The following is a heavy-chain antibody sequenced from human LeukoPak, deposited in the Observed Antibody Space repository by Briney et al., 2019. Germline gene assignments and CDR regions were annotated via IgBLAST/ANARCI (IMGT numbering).Heavy chain of an antibody. D-gene: IGHD5-18*01. CDR3: ATIKRGNIYGYFDF. J-gene: IGHJ4*02. CDR1: DVSISSLY. CDR2: MRDTVNT. V-gene: IGHV4-59*11. Sequence: SETLSLTCSVSDVSISSLYWSWLRQPPGKGLEWIAYMRDTVNTKDNPSFKSRLTLSADTSKNQFSLRLSSVTAADSAVYYCATIKRGNIYGYFDFWGQGILVTVSS.